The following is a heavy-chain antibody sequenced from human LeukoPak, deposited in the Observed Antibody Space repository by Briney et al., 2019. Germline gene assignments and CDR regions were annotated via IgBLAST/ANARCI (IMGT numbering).Heavy chain of an antibody. J-gene: IGHJ4*02. CDR2: INPNSGGT. V-gene: IGHV1-2*02. CDR3: ARDLPHDRYSSSWLIDY. CDR1: GYTLTELS. Sequence: ASVKVSCKVSGYTLTELSMHWVRQAPGKGLEWMGWINPNSGGTNYAQKFQGRVTMTRDTSISTAYMELSRLRSDDTAVYYCARDLPHDRYSSSWLIDYWGQGTLVTVSS. D-gene: IGHD6-13*01.